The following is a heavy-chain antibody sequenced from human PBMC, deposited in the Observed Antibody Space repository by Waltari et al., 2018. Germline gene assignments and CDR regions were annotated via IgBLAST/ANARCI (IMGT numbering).Heavy chain of an antibody. J-gene: IGHJ5*02. CDR3: ARGGLRGGPYDFWSGPKGERYNWFDP. Sequence: QVQLQQWGAGLLKPSETLSLTCAVYGGSFSGYYWSWIRQPPGKGLEWIGEINHSGKTTYNPSLKGRVTISVDTSKNQFSLKLSSVTAADTAVYYCARGGLRGGPYDFWSGPKGERYNWFDPWGQGTLVTVSS. CDR1: GGSFSGYY. D-gene: IGHD3-3*01. CDR2: INHSGKT. V-gene: IGHV4-34*01.